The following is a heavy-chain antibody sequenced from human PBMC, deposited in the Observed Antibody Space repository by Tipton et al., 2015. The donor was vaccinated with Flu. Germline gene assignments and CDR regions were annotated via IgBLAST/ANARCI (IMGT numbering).Heavy chain of an antibody. D-gene: IGHD1/OR15-1a*01. J-gene: IGHJ3*02. CDR2: IKQDGSVK. Sequence: SLRLSCAASGFTFSSYWMTWVRQAPGKGLEWVANIKQDGSVKYYVDSVKGRFTISRDNAKNSVFLQMDTLRAEDTAVYYCARVGEQHIYDAFDIWGQGTMVTVSS. V-gene: IGHV3-7*04. CDR3: ARVGEQHIYDAFDI. CDR1: GFTFSSYW.